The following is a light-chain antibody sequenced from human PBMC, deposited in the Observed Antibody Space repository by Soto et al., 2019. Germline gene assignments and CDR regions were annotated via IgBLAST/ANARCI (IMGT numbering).Light chain of an antibody. V-gene: IGLV1-44*01. CDR2: ANN. CDR3: ATWDDNLNGLA. J-gene: IGLJ2*01. Sequence: QSLLTQPPSASGTPGQTVTISCSGSRSDIGRNTVHWYQHLPGTAPKVLIYANNQRPSGVPDRFSGSRSGTSASLAISGLQSEDEGSYYCATWDDNLNGLAFGGGTKLTVL. CDR1: RSDIGRNT.